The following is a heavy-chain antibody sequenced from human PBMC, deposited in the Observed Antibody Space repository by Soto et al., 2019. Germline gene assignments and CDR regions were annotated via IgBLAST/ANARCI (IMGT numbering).Heavy chain of an antibody. V-gene: IGHV1-18*04. J-gene: IGHJ6*02. CDR3: ARARYCASPSCYKHYYYGMDT. D-gene: IGHD2-2*02. Sequence: AASVKVSCKASGYTFTSHGISWVRQAPGQGLEWLGWISTYNSRTHYAQKVQGRVTMTTDTSTSTAYLDLRSLTFDDTAVYYCARARYCASPSCYKHYYYGMDTWRQGTKVTVSS. CDR1: GYTFTSHG. CDR2: ISTYNSRT.